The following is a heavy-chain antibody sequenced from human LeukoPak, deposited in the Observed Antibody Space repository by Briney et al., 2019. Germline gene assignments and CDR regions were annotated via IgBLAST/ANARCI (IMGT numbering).Heavy chain of an antibody. CDR2: INSDGSNT. V-gene: IGHV3-74*01. J-gene: IGHJ5*02. CDR1: GFSFSSYW. CDR3: ARDSTSIAAPVWFDP. D-gene: IGHD6-6*01. Sequence: GGSLRLSCAASGFSFSSYWMYWVRQAPGKGLVWVSRINSDGSNTNYADSVKGRFTISRDNAKNSLYLQMNSLRAEDTAVYYCARDSTSIAAPVWFDPWGQGTLVTVSS.